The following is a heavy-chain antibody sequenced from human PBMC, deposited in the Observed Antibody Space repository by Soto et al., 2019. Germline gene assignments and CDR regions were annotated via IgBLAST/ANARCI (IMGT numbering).Heavy chain of an antibody. V-gene: IGHV4-34*01. D-gene: IGHD3-3*01. CDR3: ARGMYYDFWSGPRTGRWFDP. CDR2: INHSGST. Sequence: SETLSLTCAVYGGSFSGYYWSWIRQPPGKGLEWIGEINHSGSTNYNPSLKSRVTISVDTSKNQFSLKLSSVTAADTAVYYCARGMYYDFWSGPRTGRWFDPWGQGTLVTVSS. CDR1: GGSFSGYY. J-gene: IGHJ5*02.